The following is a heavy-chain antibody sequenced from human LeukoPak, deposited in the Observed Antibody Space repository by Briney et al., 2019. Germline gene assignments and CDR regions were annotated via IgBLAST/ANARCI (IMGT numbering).Heavy chain of an antibody. CDR2: ISGSGGST. CDR3: AKVFLGFGDHGD. D-gene: IGHD3-10*01. Sequence: AGGSLRLSCAASGFTFSSFAMSWVRQAPGKGREWVSAISGSGGSTYYADSVKGRFTISRDNSKNTLYLQMNSLRAEDTAVYYCAKVFLGFGDHGDWGQGTLVTVSS. CDR1: GFTFSSFA. V-gene: IGHV3-23*01. J-gene: IGHJ4*02.